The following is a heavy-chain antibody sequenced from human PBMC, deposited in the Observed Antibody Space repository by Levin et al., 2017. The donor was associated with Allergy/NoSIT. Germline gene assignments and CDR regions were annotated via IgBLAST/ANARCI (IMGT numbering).Heavy chain of an antibody. CDR2: IYPGDSDT. CDR3: ARRYDSCDPFDY. D-gene: IGHD4-17*01. CDR1: EYSFTTSW. V-gene: IGHV5-51*01. Sequence: GESLKISCKGSEYSFTTSWIGWVRQMPGKGLEWMGIIYPGDSDTRYSPSFQGQVTMSADKSIYTAYLQGNSLKASDSAMYYCARRYDSCDPFDYWGQRTLVTVSS. J-gene: IGHJ4*02.